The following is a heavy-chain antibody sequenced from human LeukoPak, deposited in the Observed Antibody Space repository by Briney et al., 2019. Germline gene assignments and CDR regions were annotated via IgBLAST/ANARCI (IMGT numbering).Heavy chain of an antibody. CDR3: AKEVGSSGWYVYY. V-gene: IGHV3-30*18. J-gene: IGHJ4*02. Sequence: PGGSLRLSCAASGFTFSSYGMHWVRQAPGKGLEWVAVISYDGSNKYYADSVKGRFTISRDNSKNTLYLQMNSLRAEDTAVYYCAKEVGSSGWYVYYWGQGTLVTVSS. CDR1: GFTFSSYG. D-gene: IGHD6-19*01. CDR2: ISYDGSNK.